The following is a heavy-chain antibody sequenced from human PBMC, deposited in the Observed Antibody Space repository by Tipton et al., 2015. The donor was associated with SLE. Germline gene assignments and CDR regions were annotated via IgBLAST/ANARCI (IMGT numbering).Heavy chain of an antibody. V-gene: IGHV4-59*12. Sequence: PGLVKPSGTLSLTCTVSGGSITSYYWTWIRQPPGKGLEWIGYIFHSGSTNYSPSLKSRVSISADTSKNQFSLNLRSVTAADTAVYYCARDEYRYDATGYHLLGHFDFWGQGTLVTVSS. CDR2: IFHSGST. D-gene: IGHD3-22*01. J-gene: IGHJ4*02. CDR3: ARDEYRYDATGYHLLGHFDF. CDR1: GGSITSYY.